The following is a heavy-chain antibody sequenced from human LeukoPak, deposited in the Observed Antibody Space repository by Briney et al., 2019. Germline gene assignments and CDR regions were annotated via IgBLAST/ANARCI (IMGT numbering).Heavy chain of an antibody. D-gene: IGHD3-16*01. CDR1: GYSISSGYY. V-gene: IGHV4-38-2*01. CDR2: IYHSGSA. Sequence: SETLSLTCAVSGYSISSGYYWGWIRQPPGKGLEWIGNIYHSGSAYYNPSLKSRVTISVDTSKNQFSLKLSSVTAADTAVYYCAQQSLRSPDYWGQGTLVTVSS. J-gene: IGHJ4*02. CDR3: AQQSLRSPDY.